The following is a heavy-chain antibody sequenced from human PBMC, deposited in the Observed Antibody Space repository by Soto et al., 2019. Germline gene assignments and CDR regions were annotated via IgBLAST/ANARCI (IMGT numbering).Heavy chain of an antibody. D-gene: IGHD6-25*01. Sequence: ASVKVSCKASGYSFTSYAFSWVRQAAGQGLEWMWWINGYNGNTNYAEQLQGRVTMTKDTSTKTAYMELSSLRPDDTAVYYCARASSGSFRNYFGMDVWGQGTTVTVSS. CDR2: INGYNGNT. J-gene: IGHJ6*02. CDR1: GYSFTSYA. V-gene: IGHV1-18*04. CDR3: ARASSGSFRNYFGMDV.